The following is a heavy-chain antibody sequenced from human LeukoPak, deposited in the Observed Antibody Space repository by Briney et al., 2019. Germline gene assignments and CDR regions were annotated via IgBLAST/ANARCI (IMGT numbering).Heavy chain of an antibody. Sequence: GGSLRLSCAASGFTFSNYWMHWVRQAPGKGLVWVSRINGDWSATTYADSVKGRFTIPRDNAKNTLYLKVNSLRAEDTAVYYCARDRSTDFWSGYYTNYFDYWGQGTLVTVSS. CDR3: ARDRSTDFWSGYYTNYFDY. D-gene: IGHD3-3*01. V-gene: IGHV3-74*01. J-gene: IGHJ4*02. CDR1: GFTFSNYW. CDR2: INGDWSAT.